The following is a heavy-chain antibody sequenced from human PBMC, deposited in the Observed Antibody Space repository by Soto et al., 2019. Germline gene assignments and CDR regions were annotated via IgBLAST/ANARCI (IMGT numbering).Heavy chain of an antibody. D-gene: IGHD3-3*02. CDR3: ARLPSRHLVDY. J-gene: IGHJ4*02. CDR1: GGSMRSGSYY. V-gene: IGHV4-39*01. Sequence: SETLSLTCTVSGGSMRSGSYYWSWVRQHPGKGLEWIGYIYYSGSAYYNPSLKSRVTVSVDTSKNQFSLNLRSVTAADTAVYYCARLPSRHLVDYWGQGTLVTVSS. CDR2: IYYSGSA.